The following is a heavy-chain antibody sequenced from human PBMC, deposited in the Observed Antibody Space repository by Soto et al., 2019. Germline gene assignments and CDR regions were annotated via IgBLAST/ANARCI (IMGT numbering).Heavy chain of an antibody. D-gene: IGHD1-1*01. Sequence: XSVKVSCKASGSTFTRYYMHWVRQAPGQGLDWTXIINPXGGSTSYAQKXXGRVTMTXXTSTSTVYMELSSLRSEDTAVYYCARVNGHLDYWGQGTLVTVSS. CDR3: ARVNGHLDY. CDR2: INPXGGST. CDR1: GSTFTRYY. V-gene: IGHV1-46*03. J-gene: IGHJ4*02.